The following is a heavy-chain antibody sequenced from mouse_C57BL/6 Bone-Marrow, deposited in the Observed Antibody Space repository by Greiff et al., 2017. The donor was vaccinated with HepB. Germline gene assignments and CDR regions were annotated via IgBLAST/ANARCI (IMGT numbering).Heavy chain of an antibody. D-gene: IGHD1-1*01. V-gene: IGHV6-3*01. Sequence: LQQSGGGLVQPGGSMKLSCVASGFTFSNYWMNWVRQSPEKGLEWVAQIRLKSDNYATHYAESVKGRFTISRDDSKSSVYLQMNNLRAEDTGIYYCTAITTVVATGYFDVWGTGTTVTVSS. J-gene: IGHJ1*03. CDR1: GFTFSNYW. CDR3: TAITTVVATGYFDV. CDR2: IRLKSDNYAT.